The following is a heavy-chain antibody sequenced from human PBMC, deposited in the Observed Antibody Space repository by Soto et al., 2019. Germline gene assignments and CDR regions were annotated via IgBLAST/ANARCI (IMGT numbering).Heavy chain of an antibody. CDR2: ISYDGSNK. CDR1: GFTFSSYG. CDR3: AKGTRVNYYGSGSYYAFDY. J-gene: IGHJ4*02. V-gene: IGHV3-30*18. D-gene: IGHD3-10*01. Sequence: QVQLVESGGGVVQPGRSLRHSCAASGFTFSSYGMHWVRQAPGKGLEWVAVISYDGSNKYYADSVKGRFTISRDNSKNTLYLQMNILRAEDTAVYYCAKGTRVNYYGSGSYYAFDYWGQGTLVTVSS.